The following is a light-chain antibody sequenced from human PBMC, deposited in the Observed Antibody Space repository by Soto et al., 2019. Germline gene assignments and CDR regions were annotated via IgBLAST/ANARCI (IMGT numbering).Light chain of an antibody. CDR2: GAS. J-gene: IGKJ4*01. Sequence: EIVMTQSPATLSASPGERATLSCRASQTVSSNLAWYQQKPGQAPRLLIYGASTRATGIPARFSGSGSGTELTLTISSLQSEDFAVCYCQQYNNWPQRTFGGGTKVEIK. CDR1: QTVSSN. V-gene: IGKV3-15*01. CDR3: QQYNNWPQRT.